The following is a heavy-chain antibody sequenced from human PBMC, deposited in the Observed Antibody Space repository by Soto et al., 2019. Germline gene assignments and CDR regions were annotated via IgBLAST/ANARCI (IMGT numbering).Heavy chain of an antibody. J-gene: IGHJ5*02. CDR3: ARGYTGYCSGGTCYWFDP. V-gene: IGHV3-21*01. Sequence: SGGSLRLSCVASGFSFRNYALSWVRQAPGKGLKWVSTFSAGGRAYYADSVKGRFTISRDNAKKSLYLQMNSLRAEDTAVYYCARGYTGYCSGGTCYWFDPWGQGTLVTVSS. D-gene: IGHD2-15*01. CDR2: FSAGGRA. CDR1: GFSFRNYA.